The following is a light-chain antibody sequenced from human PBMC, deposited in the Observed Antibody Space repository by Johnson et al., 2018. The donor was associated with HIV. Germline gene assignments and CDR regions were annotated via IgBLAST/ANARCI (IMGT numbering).Light chain of an antibody. CDR1: SSNIGNNY. Sequence: QSVLTQPPSVYAAPGQKVTISCSGSSSNIGNNYVTWYQQLPGTAPKLLIYENNKRPSGIPDRFSGSKSGTSATLCITGLQTGDEADYYCGTWDSSLSAGYVFGTGTKVTVL. CDR3: GTWDSSLSAGYV. J-gene: IGLJ1*01. CDR2: ENN. V-gene: IGLV1-51*02.